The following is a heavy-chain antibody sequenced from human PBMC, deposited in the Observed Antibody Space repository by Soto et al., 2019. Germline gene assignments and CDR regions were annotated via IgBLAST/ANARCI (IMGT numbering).Heavy chain of an antibody. CDR3: TTPTSNERYSGYSVYYYYYMDV. CDR1: GFTFSNAW. J-gene: IGHJ6*03. Sequence: PGGSLRLSCAASGFTFSNAWMSWVRQAPGKGLEWVGRIKSKTDGGTTDYAAPVKGRFTISRDDSKNTLYLQMNSLKTEDTAVYYCTTPTSNERYSGYSVYYYYYMDVWGKGTTVTVSS. D-gene: IGHD5-12*01. V-gene: IGHV3-15*01. CDR2: IKSKTDGGTT.